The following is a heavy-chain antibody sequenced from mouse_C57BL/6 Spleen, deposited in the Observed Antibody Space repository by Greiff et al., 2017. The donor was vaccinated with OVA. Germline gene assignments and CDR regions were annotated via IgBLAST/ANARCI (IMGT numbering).Heavy chain of an antibody. CDR2: ISYSGST. CDR1: GYSITSGYD. J-gene: IGHJ2*01. D-gene: IGHD3-2*02. Sequence: EVKVEESGPGMVKPSQSLSLTCTVTGYSITSGYDWHWIRHFPGNKLEWMGYISYSGSTNYNPSLKSRISITHDTSKNHFFLKLNSVTTEDTATYYCAREKDSSGYFDYGGQGTTLTVSS. V-gene: IGHV3-1*01. CDR3: AREKDSSGYFDY.